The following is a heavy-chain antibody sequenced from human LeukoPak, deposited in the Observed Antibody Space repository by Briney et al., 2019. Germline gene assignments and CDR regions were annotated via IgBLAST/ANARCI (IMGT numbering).Heavy chain of an antibody. CDR2: IYTSGNT. Sequence: PSETLSLTCTVSGGSISSYYWNWIRQPAGKGLEWIGRIYTSGNTNYNPSLKSRVTMSVDTSKNQFSLKLSSVTAADTAFYYCVRERGSGWYDMSFDYWGQGTLVTVSS. CDR1: GGSISSYY. J-gene: IGHJ4*02. V-gene: IGHV4-4*07. CDR3: VRERGSGWYDMSFDY. D-gene: IGHD6-19*01.